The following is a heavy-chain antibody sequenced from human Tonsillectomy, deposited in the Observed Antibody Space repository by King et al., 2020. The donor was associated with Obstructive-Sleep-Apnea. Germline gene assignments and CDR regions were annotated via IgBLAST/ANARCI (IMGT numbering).Heavy chain of an antibody. V-gene: IGHV3-48*04. CDR1: GFTFSSYS. Sequence: VQLVESGGGLVQPGGSLRLSCAASGFTFSSYSMNWVRQAPGKGLEWVSYISSGSSTIYYADSVKGRFTISRDNAKSSLYLQMNSLRAADTAVYYCARDHVVVTADTNWFVPWGQGTLVTVSS. CDR3: ARDHVVVTADTNWFVP. D-gene: IGHD2-21*02. CDR2: ISSGSSTI. J-gene: IGHJ5*02.